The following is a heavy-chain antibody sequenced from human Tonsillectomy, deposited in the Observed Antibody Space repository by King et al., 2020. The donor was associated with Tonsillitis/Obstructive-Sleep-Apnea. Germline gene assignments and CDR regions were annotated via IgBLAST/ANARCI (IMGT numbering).Heavy chain of an antibody. CDR2: IRASNGNT. CDR3: AGHDYGDYGGYYYYYIDV. V-gene: IGHV1-18*01. CDR1: VYTFPSYV. Sequence: QLVQSGAEVHTPGASLPVSFTSSVYTFPSYVLSLVRPAPAPGLAWMGWIRASNGNTNYAQKLQGRVTMTTDTSTSTAYLELRSLRSDDTAVYYCAGHDYGDYGGYYYYYIDVWGKGTTVTVSS. D-gene: IGHD4-17*01. J-gene: IGHJ6*03.